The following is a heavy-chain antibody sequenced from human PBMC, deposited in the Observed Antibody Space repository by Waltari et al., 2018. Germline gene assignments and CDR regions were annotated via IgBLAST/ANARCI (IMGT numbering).Heavy chain of an antibody. V-gene: IGHV3-23*01. CDR1: GFTFSSYA. CDR3: ANQWREANYYYYGMDV. Sequence: EVQLLESGGGLVQPGGSLRLSCAASGFTFSSYAMSWVRQAPGKGLEWVSAISGSGGCTYYADSVKGRFTISRDNSKNTLYLQMNSLRVEDTAVYYCANQWREANYYYYGMDVWGQGTTVTVSS. J-gene: IGHJ6*02. D-gene: IGHD2-8*01. CDR2: ISGSGGCT.